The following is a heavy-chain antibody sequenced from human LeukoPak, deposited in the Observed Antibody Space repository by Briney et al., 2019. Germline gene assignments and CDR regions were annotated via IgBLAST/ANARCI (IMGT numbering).Heavy chain of an antibody. Sequence: SETLSLTCTVSGGSISSYYWSWIRQPAGKGLGWIGRIYASGSTNYNPSLKSRVTMSVDTSKNQFSLKLSSVTAADTAVYYCARDSPYYDFWSVAEWFDPWGQGTLVTVSS. CDR3: ARDSPYYDFWSVAEWFDP. V-gene: IGHV4-4*07. D-gene: IGHD3-3*01. CDR1: GGSISSYY. CDR2: IYASGST. J-gene: IGHJ5*02.